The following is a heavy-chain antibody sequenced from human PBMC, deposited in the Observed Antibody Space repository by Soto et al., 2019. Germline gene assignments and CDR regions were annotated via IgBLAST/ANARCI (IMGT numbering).Heavy chain of an antibody. D-gene: IGHD7-27*01. J-gene: IGHJ2*01. CDR3: SRDQGLGAGYFAL. V-gene: IGHV4-61*01. Sequence: QVQLQESGPGQVKPSETLFLTCTVSGGSVSSGTYYWSWIRQPAGKGLEWMGYIYRGSPNYNPSLESRATISVDTSWTQFSLMLSSVTAADTAVYYFSRDQGLGAGYFALWGRGTLVTVSS. CDR1: GGSVSSGTYY. CDR2: IYRGSP.